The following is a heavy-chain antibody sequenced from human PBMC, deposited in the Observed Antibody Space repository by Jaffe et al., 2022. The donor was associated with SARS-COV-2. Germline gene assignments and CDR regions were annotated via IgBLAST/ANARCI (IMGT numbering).Heavy chain of an antibody. J-gene: IGHJ4*02. Sequence: EVQLVESGGGLVQPGGSLRLSCAASGFTFSNYWMSWVRQAPGKGLEWVANIKGDGSEKYYVDSVKGRFTISRDNAKKSLSLQMNNLRAEDTAVYYCARGVIGDCWGQGALVTVSS. CDR2: IKGDGSEK. V-gene: IGHV3-7*01. CDR1: GFTFSNYW. D-gene: IGHD3-10*01. CDR3: ARGVIGDC.